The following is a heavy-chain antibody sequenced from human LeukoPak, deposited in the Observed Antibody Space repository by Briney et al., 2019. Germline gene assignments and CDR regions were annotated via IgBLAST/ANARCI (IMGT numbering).Heavy chain of an antibody. Sequence: PSETLSLTCTVSGYSISNGYYWGWIRQPPGKGLEWVGSISHRGSTYYNPSLRSRITISLDRSKQKFSLKLTSVTAADTAVYFCARGAEYYTIWRGYAGYSDYWGQGISVTVSS. V-gene: IGHV4-38-2*02. CDR2: ISHRGST. D-gene: IGHD3/OR15-3a*01. CDR1: GYSISNGYY. J-gene: IGHJ4*02. CDR3: ARGAEYYTIWRGYAGYSDY.